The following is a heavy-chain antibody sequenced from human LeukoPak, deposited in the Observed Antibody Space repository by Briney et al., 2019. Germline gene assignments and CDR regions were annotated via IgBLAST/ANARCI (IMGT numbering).Heavy chain of an antibody. CDR1: GFTFSNYA. D-gene: IGHD2-15*01. V-gene: IGHV3-23*01. CDR3: AKGRGYCTGGSCYSDY. CDR2: ISGSDGST. Sequence: GGSLRLSCTASGFTFSNYAMSWVRQAPGKGLEWVSTISGSDGSTYYADSAKGRFTISRDNSKNTLYLQMNSLRVEDTAIYYCAKGRGYCTGGSCYSDYWGQGTLVTVSS. J-gene: IGHJ4*02.